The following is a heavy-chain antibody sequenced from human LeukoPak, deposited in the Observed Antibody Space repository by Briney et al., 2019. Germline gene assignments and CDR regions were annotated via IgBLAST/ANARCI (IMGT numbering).Heavy chain of an antibody. V-gene: IGHV3-7*01. CDR1: GFTLINYR. D-gene: IGHD6-19*01. J-gene: IGHJ4*02. Sequence: TGGSLRLSCAASGFTLINYRMSWVRQAPGKRLEWVANINQDGSDKDYLDSVKGRFTISRDNTQNSLSLHMNNVRADDTAVYYCARIWQWLDHRNYFDSWGQGTLVTVSS. CDR3: ARIWQWLDHRNYFDS. CDR2: INQDGSDK.